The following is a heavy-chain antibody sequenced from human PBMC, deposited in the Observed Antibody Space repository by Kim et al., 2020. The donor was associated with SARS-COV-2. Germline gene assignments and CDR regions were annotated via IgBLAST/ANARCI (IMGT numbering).Heavy chain of an antibody. J-gene: IGHJ4*02. D-gene: IGHD3-10*01. CDR3: ARDQTYGSGLDY. V-gene: IGHV1-69*01. Sequence: NSAQKFQGRVTITADESTSTAYMELSSLRSEDTAVYYCARDQTYGSGLDYWGQGTLVTVSS.